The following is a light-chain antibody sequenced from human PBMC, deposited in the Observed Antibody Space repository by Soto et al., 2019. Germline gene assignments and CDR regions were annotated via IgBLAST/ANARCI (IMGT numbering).Light chain of an antibody. CDR3: QVWDSGSGHRV. Sequence: SYELTQPPSVSVAPGRTATITCWGNNIGSRSVHWYQQMSGQAPLLVIYYDRDRPSGIPERFSGSNSGNTATLTINRVEAGDEADYYCQVWDSGSGHRVFGEGTKLTVL. CDR2: YDR. CDR1: NIGSRS. V-gene: IGLV3-21*04. J-gene: IGLJ2*01.